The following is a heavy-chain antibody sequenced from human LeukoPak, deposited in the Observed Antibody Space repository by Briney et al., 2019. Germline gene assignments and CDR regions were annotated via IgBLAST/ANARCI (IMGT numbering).Heavy chain of an antibody. CDR2: INHSGST. D-gene: IGHD3-10*01. V-gene: IGHV4-34*01. J-gene: IGHJ6*03. CDR3: ARGRSSMVRGYYYYYMDV. CDR1: GGSFSGYY. Sequence: SDTLSLTCSVYGGSFSGYYWSWIRQPPGKGLEWIGEINHSGSTNYNPSLKSRVTISVDTSKNQFSLKLSSVTAADTAVYYCARGRSSMVRGYYYYYMDVWGKGTTVTIYS.